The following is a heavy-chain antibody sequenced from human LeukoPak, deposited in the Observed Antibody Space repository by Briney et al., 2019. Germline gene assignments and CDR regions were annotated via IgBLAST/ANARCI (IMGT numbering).Heavy chain of an antibody. Sequence: TSETLSLTCTVSGGSISSGDYYWSWIRQPPGKGLEWIGYIYYSGSTNYNPSLKSRVTISVDTSKNQFSLKLSSVTAADTAVYYCARESEDSSSWYAVAFDIWGQGTMVTVSS. CDR2: IYYSGST. V-gene: IGHV4-61*08. J-gene: IGHJ3*02. D-gene: IGHD6-13*01. CDR1: GGSISSGDYY. CDR3: ARESEDSSSWYAVAFDI.